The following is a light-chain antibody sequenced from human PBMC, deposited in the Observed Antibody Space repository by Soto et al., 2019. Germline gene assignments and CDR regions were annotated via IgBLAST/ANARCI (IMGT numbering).Light chain of an antibody. CDR1: QSLVHITGETF. CDR2: EVS. CDR3: MQSTQLPPS. Sequence: DVVMTQTPLSLSVAPGQPASISCKSSQSLVHITGETFLFWYLQKSGQSQXLLTYEVSTRVSGVPDRFSGSGSGTDFTLEISRVETDEVGMYYCMQSTQLPPSFGQGTRLE. V-gene: IGKV2D-29*02. J-gene: IGKJ5*01.